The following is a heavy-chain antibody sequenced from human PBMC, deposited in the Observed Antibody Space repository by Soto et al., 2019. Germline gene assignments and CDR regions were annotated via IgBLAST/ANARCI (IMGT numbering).Heavy chain of an antibody. CDR3: AREESSSGFRGHFDL. V-gene: IGHV1-18*01. CDR1: GYTFTSYG. CDR2: ISAYNGNT. D-gene: IGHD6-13*01. Sequence: QVQLVQSGAEVKKPGASVKVSCKASGYTFTSYGISWVRQAPGQGLEWMGWISAYNGNTNYAQKLKGRVTMTTDTPSSIAYRELRSLRSDDTAVYYCAREESSSGFRGHFDLWGRGTLVTVSS. J-gene: IGHJ2*01.